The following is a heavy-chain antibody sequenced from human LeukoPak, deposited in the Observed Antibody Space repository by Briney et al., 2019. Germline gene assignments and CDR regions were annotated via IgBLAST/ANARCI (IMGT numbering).Heavy chain of an antibody. CDR2: IYYSGST. CDR3: ARGVHYDYVWGSYPPIYYFDY. CDR1: GGSISSGDYY. J-gene: IGHJ4*02. D-gene: IGHD3-16*02. Sequence: SETLSLTCTVSGGSISSGDYYWSWIRQPPGKGLEWIGYIYYSGSTYYNPSLKSRVTISVDTSKNQFSLKLSSVTAADTAVYYCARGVHYDYVWGSYPPIYYFDYWGQGTLVTVSS. V-gene: IGHV4-30-4*01.